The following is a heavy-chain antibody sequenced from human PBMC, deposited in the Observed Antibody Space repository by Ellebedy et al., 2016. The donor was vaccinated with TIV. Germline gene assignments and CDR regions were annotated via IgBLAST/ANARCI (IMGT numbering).Heavy chain of an antibody. CDR2: INGGDGYP. D-gene: IGHD3-16*01. CDR1: GYAFTHYG. V-gene: IGHV1-3*01. J-gene: IGHJ4*02. Sequence: AASVKVSCKASGYAFTHYGLHWVRQAPGQGLEWMAWINGGDGYPKYSWKFQGRVSFTRATSATTAYMELSSLTSEDTAVYYCARSGDAWGIDFWGQGTLVTVSS. CDR3: ARSGDAWGIDF.